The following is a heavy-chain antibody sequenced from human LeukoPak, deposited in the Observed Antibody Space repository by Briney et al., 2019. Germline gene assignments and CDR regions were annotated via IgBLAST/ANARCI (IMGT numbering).Heavy chain of an antibody. CDR1: GGSFSGYY. Sequence: SETLSLTCAAYGGSFSGYYWSWIRQPPGKGLEWIGEINHSGSTNYNPSLKSRVTISVDTSKNQFSLKLSSVTAADTAVYHCARGPTSLITIFGVVSNRHDAFDIWGQGTMVTVSS. V-gene: IGHV4-34*01. CDR3: ARGPTSLITIFGVVSNRHDAFDI. CDR2: INHSGST. D-gene: IGHD3-3*01. J-gene: IGHJ3*02.